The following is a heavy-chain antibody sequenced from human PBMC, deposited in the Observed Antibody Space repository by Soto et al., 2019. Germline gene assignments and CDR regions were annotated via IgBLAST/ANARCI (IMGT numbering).Heavy chain of an antibody. Sequence: WETLSLTCTVSGGSISSGGYYWSWIRQHPGKGLEWIGYIYYTGTTKYNPSLKSRVTISVDTSKNQFSLKLSSVTAADTAVYYCARDIKKCSGGSCCSRKKYGMDVWGQRTTVTVSS. V-gene: IGHV4-61*08. J-gene: IGHJ6*02. CDR3: ARDIKKCSGGSCCSRKKYGMDV. CDR2: IYYTGTT. D-gene: IGHD2-15*01. CDR1: GGSISSGGYY.